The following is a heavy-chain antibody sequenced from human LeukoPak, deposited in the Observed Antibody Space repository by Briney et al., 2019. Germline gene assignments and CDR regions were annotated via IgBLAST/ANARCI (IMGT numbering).Heavy chain of an antibody. CDR2: MNPNSGNT. V-gene: IGHV1-8*01. D-gene: IGHD6-13*01. J-gene: IGHJ4*02. Sequence: ASVKVSCKASGYTFTSYDINWVRQATGQGLEWMGWMNPNSGNTGYAQKFQGRVTMTRNTSISTAYMELRSLRSDDTSVYYCARVSSSWYVGYFDYWGQGTLVTVSS. CDR3: ARVSSSWYVGYFDY. CDR1: GYTFTSYD.